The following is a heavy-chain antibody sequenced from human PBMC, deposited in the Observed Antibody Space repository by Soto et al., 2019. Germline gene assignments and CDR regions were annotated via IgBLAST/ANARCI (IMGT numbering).Heavy chain of an antibody. CDR1: GFTFYNHG. D-gene: IGHD3-10*01. J-gene: IGHJ6*03. CDR2: ITWSSDSM. V-gene: IGHV3-9*01. Sequence: EVQLVESGGGLVLPGRSLRLSCVASGFTFYNHGMHWVRQAPGRGLEWVSGITWSSDSMGYADSVKGRFTISRDNAKNSLYLQMNSLRPEDTALYYCAKEDSGFSGYMDVWGKGTTVTVSS. CDR3: AKEDSGFSGYMDV.